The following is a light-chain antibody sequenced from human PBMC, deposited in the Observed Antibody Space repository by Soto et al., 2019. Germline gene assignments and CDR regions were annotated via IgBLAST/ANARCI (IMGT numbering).Light chain of an antibody. V-gene: IGKV3-20*01. CDR1: QTVSNTY. J-gene: IGKJ1*01. Sequence: EVVLTQSPGTLSLSPGERATLSCRASQTVSNTYLAWYQQKPGQAPRLLIYGASSRATGVTDRFSGSGSGTDFPLTISRLEPEDFAVYYCQQFAGLWTFRHGTKVEIK. CDR2: GAS. CDR3: QQFAGLWT.